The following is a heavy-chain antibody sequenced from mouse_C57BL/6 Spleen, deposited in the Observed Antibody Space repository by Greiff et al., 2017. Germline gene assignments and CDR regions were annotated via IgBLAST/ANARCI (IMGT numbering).Heavy chain of an antibody. V-gene: IGHV1-18*01. J-gene: IGHJ2*01. CDR2: INPNNGGT. Sequence: EVQLQQSGPELVKPGASVKIPCKASGYTFTDYNMDWVKQSHGKSLEWIGDINPNNGGTIYNQKFKGKATLTVDKSSSTAYMGLRSLTSEATAVYYCARLGLRPYFDDWGQGTTLTVSS. CDR1: GYTFTDYN. CDR3: ARLGLRPYFDD. D-gene: IGHD1-2*01.